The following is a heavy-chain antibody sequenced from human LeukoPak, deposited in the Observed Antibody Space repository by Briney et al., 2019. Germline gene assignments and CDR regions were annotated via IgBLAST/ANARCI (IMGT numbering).Heavy chain of an antibody. D-gene: IGHD3-3*01. V-gene: IGHV1-18*01. CDR2: ISAYNGNT. CDR3: ARGSLSYDFRSGYLNYWFDP. J-gene: IGHJ5*02. Sequence: ASVKVSCKASGYTFTSYGISWVRQAPGQGLEWMGWISAYNGNTNYAQKLQGRVTMTTDTSTSTAYMELRSLRSDDTAVYYCARGSLSYDFRSGYLNYWFDPWGQGTLVTVSS. CDR1: GYTFTSYG.